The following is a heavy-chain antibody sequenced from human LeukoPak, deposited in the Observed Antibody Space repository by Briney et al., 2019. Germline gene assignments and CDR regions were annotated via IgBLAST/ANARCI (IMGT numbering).Heavy chain of an antibody. Sequence: SETLSLTCTVSGGSISSSSYYWGWIRQPPGKGLEWIGSIYYDGSTYYNPSLKSRVTISVDKSKNQFSLKLSSVTAADTAVYYCARRDADYVWGSYRYIYWGQGTLVTVSS. CDR2: IYYDGST. V-gene: IGHV4-39*07. CDR3: ARRDADYVWGSYRYIY. D-gene: IGHD3-16*02. CDR1: GGSISSSSYY. J-gene: IGHJ4*02.